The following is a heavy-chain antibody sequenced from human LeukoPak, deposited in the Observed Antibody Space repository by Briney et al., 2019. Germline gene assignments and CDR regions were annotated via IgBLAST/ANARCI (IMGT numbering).Heavy chain of an antibody. J-gene: IGHJ4*02. V-gene: IGHV3-23*01. CDR2: ISGSGGST. Sequence: SGGSLRLSCAASGFTFSSYAMSWVRQAPGKGLEWVSAISGSGGSTYYADSVKGRFTISRDNSKNTLYLQMNSLTAEDTAVYYCANYGGLPPAYYFDYWGQGTPVTVSS. D-gene: IGHD1-26*01. CDR3: ANYGGLPPAYYFDY. CDR1: GFTFSSYA.